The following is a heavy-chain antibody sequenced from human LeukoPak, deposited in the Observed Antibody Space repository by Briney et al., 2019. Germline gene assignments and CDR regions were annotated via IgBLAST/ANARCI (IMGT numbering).Heavy chain of an antibody. D-gene: IGHD3-9*01. CDR1: GFTFSNYW. J-gene: IGHJ4*02. CDR2: INDDGSAT. V-gene: IGHV3-74*01. Sequence: GGSLRLSCAASGFTFSNYWMHWVRQVPGKGLVWVSRINDDGSATFYADSVKGRFTISRDNAKNTLFLQINSLRAEDTAVYYCARDPVSYDILTDSSWGQGTLVTVSS. CDR3: ARDPVSYDILTDSS.